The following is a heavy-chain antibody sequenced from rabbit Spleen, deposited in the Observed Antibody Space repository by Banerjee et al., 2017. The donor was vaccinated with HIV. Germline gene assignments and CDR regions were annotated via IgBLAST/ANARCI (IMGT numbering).Heavy chain of an antibody. Sequence: QEQLVESGGGLFQPGGSLTLTCQASGFSFSRDYVMCWVRQAPGKGLEWIGYIDPVFGSTYYASWVNGRFSISRENTQNTVSLQMNSLTAADTATYFCVRDTWAFNLWGPGTLVTVS. CDR2: IDPVFGST. CDR1: GFSFSRDYV. V-gene: IGHV1S47*01. J-gene: IGHJ4*01. CDR3: VRDTWAFNL. D-gene: IGHD3-1*01.